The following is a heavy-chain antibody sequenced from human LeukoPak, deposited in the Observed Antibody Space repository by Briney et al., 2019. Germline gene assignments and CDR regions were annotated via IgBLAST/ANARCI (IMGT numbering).Heavy chain of an antibody. CDR1: GGSISSYSISNYY. CDR2: IYYSGST. Sequence: PSETLSLTCSVSGGSISSYSISNYYWSWIRQPPGKGLEWIGYIYYSGSTNYNPSLKSRVTISVDTSKNQFSLKLSSVTAADTAVYYCARRSTYYYDSSGLDPWGQGTLVTVSS. CDR3: ARRSTYYYDSSGLDP. V-gene: IGHV4-61*01. D-gene: IGHD3-22*01. J-gene: IGHJ5*02.